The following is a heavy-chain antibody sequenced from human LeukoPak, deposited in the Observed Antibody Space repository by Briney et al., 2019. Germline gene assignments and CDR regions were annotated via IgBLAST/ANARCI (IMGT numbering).Heavy chain of an antibody. V-gene: IGHV3-23*01. J-gene: IGHJ4*02. CDR3: AKDRPNYYGSNGHYYKLNGDC. D-gene: IGHD3-22*01. CDR2: ITSSGAAT. CDR1: GFTFSSYA. Sequence: GGSLRLSCAASGFTFSSYAMSWVRQAPGKGLEWASSITSSGAATYYADSVKGRFTISRDNSDNTLYLQMNSLRAEDTAVYYCAKDRPNYYGSNGHYYKLNGDCWGQGTLVTVSS.